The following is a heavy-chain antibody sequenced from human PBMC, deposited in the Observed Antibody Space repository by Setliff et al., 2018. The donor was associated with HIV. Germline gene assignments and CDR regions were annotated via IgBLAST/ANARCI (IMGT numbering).Heavy chain of an antibody. J-gene: IGHJ3*02. Sequence: GGSLRLSCAASGFTFSNAWMNWVRQAPGKGLEWVGRIRSKVDGGAADYAAPVKGRVTITRDRSANTVYMELIRLTSADTAVYYCARGPDVRTGESAFDIWGQGTTVTVSS. CDR2: IRSKVDGGAA. V-gene: IGHV3-15*07. CDR3: ARGPDVRTGESAFDI. CDR1: GFTFSNAW.